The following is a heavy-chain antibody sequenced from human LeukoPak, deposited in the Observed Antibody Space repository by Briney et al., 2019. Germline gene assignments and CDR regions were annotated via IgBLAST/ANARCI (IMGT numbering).Heavy chain of an antibody. Sequence: GGSLRLSCAASGFTFSNYATSWVRQAPGKGLEWVSAITDSGGDTYHADSVKGRFTISRDNSKNTLYLQTNSLRAEDTAIYYCAKGSRGNRPYYFDYWGQGTLVTVPS. CDR1: GFTFSNYA. D-gene: IGHD2-15*01. V-gene: IGHV3-23*01. CDR3: AKGSRGNRPYYFDY. J-gene: IGHJ4*02. CDR2: ITDSGGDT.